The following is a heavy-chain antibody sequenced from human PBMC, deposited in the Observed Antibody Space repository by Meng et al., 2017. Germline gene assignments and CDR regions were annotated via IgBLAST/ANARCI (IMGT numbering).Heavy chain of an antibody. D-gene: IGHD6-6*01. Sequence: SVKVSCKASGGTFSSYAISWVRQAPGQGLEWMGGIIPIFGTANYAQKFQGRVTITADESTSTAYMELSSLRSEDTAVYYCARGYKTSSSSGLYFDYWGQGTLVTVSS. V-gene: IGHV1-69*13. J-gene: IGHJ4*02. CDR1: GGTFSSYA. CDR2: IIPIFGTA. CDR3: ARGYKTSSSSGLYFDY.